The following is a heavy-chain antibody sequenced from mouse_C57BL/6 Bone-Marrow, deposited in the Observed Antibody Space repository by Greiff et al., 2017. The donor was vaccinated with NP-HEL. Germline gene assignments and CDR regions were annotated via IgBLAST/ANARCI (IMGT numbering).Heavy chain of an antibody. CDR3: ARGHSSWFAY. J-gene: IGHJ3*01. V-gene: IGHV5-6*01. CDR2: ISSGGSYT. Sequence: EVKLMESGGDLVKPGGSLKLSCAASGFTFSSYGMSWVRQTPDKRLEWVATISSGGSYTYYPDSVKGRFTISRDNAKNTLYLQMSSLKSEDTAMDYCARGHSSWFAYWGQGTLVTVSA. D-gene: IGHD2-12*01. CDR1: GFTFSSYG.